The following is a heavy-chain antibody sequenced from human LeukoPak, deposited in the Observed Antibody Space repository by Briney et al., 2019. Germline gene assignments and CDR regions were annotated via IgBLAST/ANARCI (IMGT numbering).Heavy chain of an antibody. V-gene: IGHV3-23*01. CDR3: AKDGEGRYFDWTEYYFDS. Sequence: GGSLRLSCAASGFTFNRYAVSWVRQAPGKGLEWVSAISARGGSTYYADSVKGRFSISKDMSSNTLYLQMHSLRAEDTAVYYCAKDGEGRYFDWTEYYFDSWGQGTLVIVSS. CDR1: GFTFNRYA. D-gene: IGHD3-9*01. J-gene: IGHJ4*02. CDR2: ISARGGST.